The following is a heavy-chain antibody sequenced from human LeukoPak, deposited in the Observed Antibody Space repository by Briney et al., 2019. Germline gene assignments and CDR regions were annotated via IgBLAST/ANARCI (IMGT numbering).Heavy chain of an antibody. J-gene: IGHJ4*02. CDR3: ARQGVIVANFDY. Sequence: SETLSLICRVSGASISTYYWSWIRQPVGKGLEWIGQIKTSGSTHYNSSLESRVTMSLDTSKKQFSLNLTPVTAADTAVYYCARQGVIVANFDYWGQGTLVTVSS. CDR1: GASISTYY. V-gene: IGHV4-4*07. CDR2: IKTSGST. D-gene: IGHD2/OR15-2a*01.